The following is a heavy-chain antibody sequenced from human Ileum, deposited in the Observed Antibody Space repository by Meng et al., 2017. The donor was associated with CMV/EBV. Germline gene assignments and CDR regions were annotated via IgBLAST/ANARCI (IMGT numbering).Heavy chain of an antibody. CDR3: AKSPRGYYYSVDV. CDR1: GFTFSSYA. V-gene: IGHV3-23*03. CDR2: SYSDGSGT. Sequence: SGFTFSSYAMGWGRKDPGRGLEYVSVSYSDGSGTYYADSVRERFTISRDDSKSTLYLQMNSLRAEDTAVYYCAKSPRGYYYSVDVWGQGTTVTVSS. J-gene: IGHJ6*02.